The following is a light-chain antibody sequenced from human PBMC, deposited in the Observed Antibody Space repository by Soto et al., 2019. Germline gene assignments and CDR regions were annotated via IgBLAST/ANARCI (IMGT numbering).Light chain of an antibody. CDR1: SSDVGGYNY. Sequence: QSALTQPASVSGSPGQSITISCTGTSSDVGGYNYVSWYQQHAGKAPKLMIYEVSNRPPGVSNRFSGSKSGNTASLTISGLAAEDADDYYCSSYTSSSPRVFGGGTKLTVL. CDR2: EVS. CDR3: SSYTSSSPRV. J-gene: IGLJ3*02. V-gene: IGLV2-14*01.